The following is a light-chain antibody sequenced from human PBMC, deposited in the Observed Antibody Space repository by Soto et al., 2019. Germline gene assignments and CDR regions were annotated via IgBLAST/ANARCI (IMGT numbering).Light chain of an antibody. V-gene: IGLV2-14*03. CDR2: GVG. CDR1: SSDVGGYNS. CDR3: SSFTSSMTNV. Sequence: QSALTQPASVSGSPGESITISCTGTSSDVGGYNSVSWYQHHPGKAPKLILYGVGDRPSGVSYRFSGSKSGNTASLTISGLQAADEADYFCSSFTSSMTNVFGSGTKVTV. J-gene: IGLJ1*01.